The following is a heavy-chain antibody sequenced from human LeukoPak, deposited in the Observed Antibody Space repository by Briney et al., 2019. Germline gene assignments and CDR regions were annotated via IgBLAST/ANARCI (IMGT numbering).Heavy chain of an antibody. D-gene: IGHD3-3*01. CDR1: GGTFSSYA. V-gene: IGHV1-69*13. Sequence: SVKVSCKASGGTFSSYAISWVRQAPGQGLEWMGGIIPIFGTANYAQKFQGRVTITADESTSTAYMELSSLRSEDTAVYYCARDPASWSGYYDWGQGTLVTVSS. J-gene: IGHJ4*02. CDR2: IIPIFGTA. CDR3: ARDPASWSGYYD.